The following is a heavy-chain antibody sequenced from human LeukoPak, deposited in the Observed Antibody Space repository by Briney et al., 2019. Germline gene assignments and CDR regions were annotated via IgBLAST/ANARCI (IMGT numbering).Heavy chain of an antibody. Sequence: GGPLRLSCAASGFTFSSYGMHWVRQAPGKGLEWVAVIWYDGSNKYYADSVKGRFTISRDNSKNTLYLQMNSLRAEDTAVYYCARGAAYYYYYGMDVWGQGTTVTVSS. CDR1: GFTFSSYG. CDR2: IWYDGSNK. J-gene: IGHJ6*02. CDR3: ARGAAYYYYYGMDV. V-gene: IGHV3-33*01.